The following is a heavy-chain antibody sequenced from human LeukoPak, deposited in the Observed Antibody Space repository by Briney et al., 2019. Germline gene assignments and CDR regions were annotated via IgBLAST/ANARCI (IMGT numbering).Heavy chain of an antibody. D-gene: IGHD2/OR15-2a*01. Sequence: ASVKVSCKASGYTFTSYGISWVRQAPGQGLEWMGWISAYNGNTNYAQKLQGRVTMTTDTSTSTAYMELRSLRSDDTAVYYCARDRGGLTRIGRPFDCWGQGTLVTVSS. CDR3: ARDRGGLTRIGRPFDC. CDR2: ISAYNGNT. V-gene: IGHV1-18*01. CDR1: GYTFTSYG. J-gene: IGHJ4*02.